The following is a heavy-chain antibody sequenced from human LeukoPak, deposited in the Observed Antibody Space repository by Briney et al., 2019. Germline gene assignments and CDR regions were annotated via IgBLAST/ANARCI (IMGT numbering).Heavy chain of an antibody. CDR1: GYTFATYW. Sequence: GESLKISCKGSGYTFATYWIGWVRQMPGKGLEWMGIIYPGDSETRYSPSFQGQVTISADKSISTAYLQWSRLKASDTAMYYCARKSRADYWGQGTLVTVSS. CDR3: ARKSRADY. J-gene: IGHJ4*02. V-gene: IGHV5-51*01. CDR2: IYPGDSET.